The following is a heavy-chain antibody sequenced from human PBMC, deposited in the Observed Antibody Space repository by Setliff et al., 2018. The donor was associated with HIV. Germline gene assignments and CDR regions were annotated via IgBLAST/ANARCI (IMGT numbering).Heavy chain of an antibody. Sequence: PGGSLRLSCAASGITLSNYAMSWVRQAPGKGLEWVSCISLSGGSTYYADSVKGRFTIFRDNSKKTLYLQMSSLRVEDTAVYYCAKDRQQLDPREFDYWGQGTLGTVSS. CDR2: ISLSGGST. CDR1: GITLSNYA. V-gene: IGHV3-23*01. CDR3: AKDRQQLDPREFDY. J-gene: IGHJ4*02. D-gene: IGHD6-13*01.